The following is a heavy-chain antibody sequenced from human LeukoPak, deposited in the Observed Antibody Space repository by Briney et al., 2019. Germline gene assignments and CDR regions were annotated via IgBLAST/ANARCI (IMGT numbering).Heavy chain of an antibody. V-gene: IGHV4-30-4*08. CDR1: GGSISSGDYY. J-gene: IGHJ3*02. CDR2: IYYSGST. CDR3: ARDLGAGGVVPAANYAFDI. D-gene: IGHD2-2*01. Sequence: SETLSLTCTVSGGSISSGDYYWSWIRQPPGKGLEWIGYIYYSGSTYYNPSLKSRVTISVDTSKNQFSLKLSSVTAADTAVYYCARDLGAGGVVPAANYAFDIWGQGTMVTVSS.